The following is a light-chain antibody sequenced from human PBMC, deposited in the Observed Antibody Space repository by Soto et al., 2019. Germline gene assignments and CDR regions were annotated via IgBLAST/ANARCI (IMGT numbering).Light chain of an antibody. CDR3: QQYEKWPYT. V-gene: IGKV3-15*01. CDR1: QSVVNS. J-gene: IGKJ2*01. Sequence: EIVMTPSPATLSVSPGETATLSCGASQSVVNSLAWYQQKPGQAPRLLIFDSSSWATGAPATFVGSGSETEFTLTIYTLQPEDCAVYYCQQYEKWPYTFGQGTKLEI. CDR2: DSS.